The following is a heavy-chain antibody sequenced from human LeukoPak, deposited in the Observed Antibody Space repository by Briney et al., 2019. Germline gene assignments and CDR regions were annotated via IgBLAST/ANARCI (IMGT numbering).Heavy chain of an antibody. CDR2: INHSGST. D-gene: IGHD3-10*01. V-gene: IGHV4-34*01. J-gene: IGHJ6*03. CDR3: ARVLHYGSGSFLRYYYYMDV. CDR1: GGSFSGYY. Sequence: PSETLSLTCAVYGGSFSGYYWSWIRQPPGKGLEWIGEINHSGSTNYNPSLKSRVTISVDTSKNQLSLKLSSVTAADTAVYYCARVLHYGSGSFLRYYYYMDVWGKGTTVTVSS.